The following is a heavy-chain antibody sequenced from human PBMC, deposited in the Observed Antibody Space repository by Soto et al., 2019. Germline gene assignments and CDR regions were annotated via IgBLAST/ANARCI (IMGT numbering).Heavy chain of an antibody. CDR3: AKDPGYYYDSSGYSVPYYYYGMDV. Sequence: PGGSRRRSCAASGFTFSSYAMSWVRQAPGKGLEWVSAISGSGGSTYYADSVKGRFTISRDNSKNTLYLQMNSLRAEDTAVYYCAKDPGYYYDSSGYSVPYYYYGMDVWGQGTTVTVSS. D-gene: IGHD3-22*01. CDR1: GFTFSSYA. J-gene: IGHJ6*02. V-gene: IGHV3-23*01. CDR2: ISGSGGST.